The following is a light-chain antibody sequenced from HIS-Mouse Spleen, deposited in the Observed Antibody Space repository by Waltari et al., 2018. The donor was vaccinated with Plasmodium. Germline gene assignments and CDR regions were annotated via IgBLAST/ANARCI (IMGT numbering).Light chain of an antibody. CDR2: RDS. CDR1: NIGSKN. CDR3: QVWDSSTANVV. V-gene: IGLV3-9*01. J-gene: IGLJ2*01. Sequence: SYELTQPLSVSVALRQTARITCGGNNIGSKNVHRYQQKPGQAPGLVIYRDSNRPSGIPERFSGSNSGNTATLTISRAQAGDEADYYCQVWDSSTANVVFGGGTKLTVL.